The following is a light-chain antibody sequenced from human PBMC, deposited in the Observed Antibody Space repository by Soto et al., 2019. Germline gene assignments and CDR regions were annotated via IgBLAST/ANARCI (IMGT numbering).Light chain of an antibody. CDR3: QQRSNWPRT. CDR2: DAS. Sequence: EIVMTQSPATVSVSPGERATLSCRASQSVTSTLAWYQQKPGQTPRLLIYDASTRATGIPARFSGSGSGTDFTLTISSLEPEDFAVYYCQQRSNWPRTFGQGTKLEIK. CDR1: QSVTST. V-gene: IGKV3-11*01. J-gene: IGKJ2*01.